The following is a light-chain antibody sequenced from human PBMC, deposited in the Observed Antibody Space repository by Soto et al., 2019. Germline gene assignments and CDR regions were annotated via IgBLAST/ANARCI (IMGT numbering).Light chain of an antibody. V-gene: IGKV1-5*01. CDR1: QNIDSW. CDR2: DAS. Sequence: SRRIMKDSPGDRATITCQASQNIDSWLAWYQQRPGKAPNLLIYDASNLKSGVPSRFSGSGSGTEFTLAISSLQPEDSATYYCQQHNRYSCTFGLGTKV. CDR3: QQHNRYSCT. J-gene: IGKJ1*01.